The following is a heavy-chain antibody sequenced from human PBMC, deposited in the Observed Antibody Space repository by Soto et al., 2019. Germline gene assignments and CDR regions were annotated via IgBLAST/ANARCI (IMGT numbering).Heavy chain of an antibody. Sequence: PGGSLRLSCAASGFTFSSYAMSWVRQAPGKGLEWVSGISGSGGSTYYADSVKGRFTISRDNSKNTLYLQMNSLRAEDTAVYYCAKDSRVTMVRGVIIPPGYWGQGTLVTVSS. D-gene: IGHD3-10*01. V-gene: IGHV3-23*01. J-gene: IGHJ4*02. CDR2: ISGSGGST. CDR1: GFTFSSYA. CDR3: AKDSRVTMVRGVIIPPGY.